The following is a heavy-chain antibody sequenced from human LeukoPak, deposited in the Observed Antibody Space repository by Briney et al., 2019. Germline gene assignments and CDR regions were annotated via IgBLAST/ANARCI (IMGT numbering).Heavy chain of an antibody. V-gene: IGHV3-48*04. CDR3: AREGGSNYYYYMDV. CDR2: ISSSSSTI. J-gene: IGHJ6*03. D-gene: IGHD3-16*01. Sequence: GGSLRLSCAASGFTFSSYSMNWVRQAPGKGLEWVSYISSSSSTIYYADSVKGRFTISRDNAKNSLYLQMNSLRAEGTAVYYCAREGGSNYYYYMDVWGKGTTVTVSS. CDR1: GFTFSSYS.